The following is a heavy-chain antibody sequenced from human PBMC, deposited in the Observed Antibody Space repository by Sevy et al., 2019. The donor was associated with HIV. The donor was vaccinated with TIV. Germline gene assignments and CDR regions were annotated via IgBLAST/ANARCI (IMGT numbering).Heavy chain of an antibody. D-gene: IGHD3-3*01. CDR2: IYTSGST. CDR1: GGSISSYY. V-gene: IGHV4-4*07. Sequence: SETLSLTCTVSGGSISSYYWSWIRQPAGKGLEWIGRIYTSGSTNYNPSLKSRVTMSVDTSKNQYSLRLSAVTAADTAWYYCAKSPTISYGMDVWGQGTTVTVSS. J-gene: IGHJ6*02. CDR3: AKSPTISYGMDV.